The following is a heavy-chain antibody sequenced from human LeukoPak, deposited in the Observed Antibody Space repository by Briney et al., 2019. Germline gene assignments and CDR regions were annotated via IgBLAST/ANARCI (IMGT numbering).Heavy chain of an antibody. Sequence: SETLSLTCTVSGGSISSYYWSWIRQPAGKGLEWIGRIYTSGSTNYNPSLKSRVTMSVDTSKNQFSLKLSSVTAADTAVYYCARDQYCSSTSCYLSYYYYMDVWGKGTTVTVSS. J-gene: IGHJ6*03. CDR2: IYTSGST. CDR3: ARDQYCSSTSCYLSYYYYMDV. CDR1: GGSISSYY. V-gene: IGHV4-4*07. D-gene: IGHD2-2*01.